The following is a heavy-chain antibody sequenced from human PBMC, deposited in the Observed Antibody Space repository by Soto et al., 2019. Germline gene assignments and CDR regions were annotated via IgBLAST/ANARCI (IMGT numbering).Heavy chain of an antibody. CDR1: GFTFSSYW. D-gene: IGHD3-10*01. CDR2: IKQDGSEK. J-gene: IGHJ6*04. CDR3: ARDSAPGDYYYYGMEV. V-gene: IGHV3-7*03. Sequence: GWSLRLSCAASGFTFSSYWMSWVRQAPGKGLEWVANIKQDGSEKYYVDSVKGRFTISRDNAKNSLYLQMNSLRAEDTAVYYCARDSAPGDYYYYGMEVWGKGTKVTVSS.